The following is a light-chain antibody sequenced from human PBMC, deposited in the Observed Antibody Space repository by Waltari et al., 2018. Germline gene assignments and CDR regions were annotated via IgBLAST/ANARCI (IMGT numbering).Light chain of an antibody. Sequence: QSALTQPASVSGSPGQSITISCTGTSSDVGSYNLVSWYQQHPGKAPKLMIYEVHQPPSGVSPRFSGSKSANTASLTIAGLQADDEADYYCCSFAGSGYVFGTGTTVTVL. J-gene: IGLJ1*01. CDR1: SSDVGSYNL. V-gene: IGLV2-23*02. CDR3: CSFAGSGYV. CDR2: EVH.